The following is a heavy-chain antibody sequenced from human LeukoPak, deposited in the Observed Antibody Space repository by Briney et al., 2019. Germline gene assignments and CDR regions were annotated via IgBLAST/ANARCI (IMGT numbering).Heavy chain of an antibody. Sequence: GGSLRLSCSASGFTFSSYAMHWVRQAPGKGLECVSAITGDGGRTYYADSVKGRVTISRDNSKNTLYLQMSSLRVEDTAVYYCVKDPFYGGNPLYYFDYWGQGTLVTVSS. CDR3: VKDPFYGGNPLYYFDY. D-gene: IGHD4-23*01. J-gene: IGHJ4*02. V-gene: IGHV3-64D*06. CDR1: GFTFSSYA. CDR2: ITGDGGRT.